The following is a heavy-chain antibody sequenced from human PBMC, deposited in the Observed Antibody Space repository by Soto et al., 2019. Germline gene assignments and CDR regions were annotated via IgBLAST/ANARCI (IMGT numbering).Heavy chain of an antibody. CDR2: IYYSGST. CDR1: GGSISSSSYY. J-gene: IGHJ5*02. Sequence: SETLSLTCTVSGGSISSSSYYWGWIRQPPGKGLEWIGSIYYSGSTYYNPSLKSRVTISVDTSKNQFSLKLSSVTAADTAVYYCARRATMVRVKGWFDPWGQGTLVTVSS. CDR3: ARRATMVRVKGWFDP. V-gene: IGHV4-39*01. D-gene: IGHD3-10*01.